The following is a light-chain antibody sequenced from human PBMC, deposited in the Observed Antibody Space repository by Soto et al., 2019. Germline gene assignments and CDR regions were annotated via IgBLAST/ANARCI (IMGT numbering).Light chain of an antibody. CDR1: ALPKQY. CDR2: KDS. V-gene: IGLV3-25*03. Sequence: SSELTQPPSVSVSPGQTARITCSGDALPKQYAYWYQQKPGQAPVLVIYKDSERPSGSPERFSVSSSGTTVTLTISGVQAEDEAYYYCQSADSSGTVVFGGGTKLTVL. CDR3: QSADSSGTVV. J-gene: IGLJ2*01.